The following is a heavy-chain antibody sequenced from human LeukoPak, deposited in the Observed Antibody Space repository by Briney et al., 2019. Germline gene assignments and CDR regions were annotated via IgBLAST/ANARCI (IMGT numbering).Heavy chain of an antibody. D-gene: IGHD3-22*01. CDR1: GGSFSGYY. V-gene: IGHV4-34*01. CDR3: ARGYYDSSGYYEYPDNYYYYGMDV. CDR2: INHSGST. Sequence: PSETLSLTCAVYGGSFSGYYWSWIRQPPGKGLEWIGEINHSGSTNYNPSLKSRVTISVDTSKNQFSLKLSSVTAADTAVYYCARGYYDSSGYYEYPDNYYYYGMDVWGQGTTVTVSS. J-gene: IGHJ6*02.